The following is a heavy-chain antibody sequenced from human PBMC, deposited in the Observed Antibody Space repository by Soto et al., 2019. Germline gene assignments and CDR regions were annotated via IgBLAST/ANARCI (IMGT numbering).Heavy chain of an antibody. V-gene: IGHV4-30-2*01. CDR2: IYHSGNT. CDR1: GDSISSGGHS. D-gene: IGHD5-12*01. Sequence: QLQLQESGSGLVKPSQTLSLTCAVSGDSISSGGHSWNWLRQPPGKGLEWIGYIYHSGNTYFNPTLKSRVTMSVDTAKHQISLTLGSVTAADTAIYYCARDRDGYDSGYFDSWGHGTLVTVSA. CDR3: ARDRDGYDSGYFDS. J-gene: IGHJ4*01.